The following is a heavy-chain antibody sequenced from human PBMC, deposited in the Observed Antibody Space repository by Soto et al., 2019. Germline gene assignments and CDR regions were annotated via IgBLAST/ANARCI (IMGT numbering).Heavy chain of an antibody. J-gene: IGHJ5*02. Sequence: GGSLRLSCAASGFTFSGSAMHWVRQASGKGLEWVGRIRSKANSYATAYAASVKGRFTISRDDSKNTAYLQMNSLKTEDTAVYYCTRPGSSWYWDWFDPWGQGTLVTVSS. CDR1: GFTFSGSA. V-gene: IGHV3-73*01. CDR2: IRSKANSYAT. CDR3: TRPGSSWYWDWFDP. D-gene: IGHD6-13*01.